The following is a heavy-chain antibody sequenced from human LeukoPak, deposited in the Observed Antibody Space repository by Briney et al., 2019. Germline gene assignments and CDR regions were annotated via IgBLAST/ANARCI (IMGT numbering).Heavy chain of an antibody. Sequence: GGSLRLSCTASGFTFGDYPMSWVRQAPGKGLQWIGFIRSKAYHGTAEYAASVKGRFTISRDDSESIAYLQMNSLKTEDAAVYYCTRAQPYDILTGHYHDYWGQGTLVTVSS. J-gene: IGHJ4*02. V-gene: IGHV3-49*04. D-gene: IGHD3-9*01. CDR3: TRAQPYDILTGHYHDY. CDR2: IRSKAYHGTA. CDR1: GFTFGDYP.